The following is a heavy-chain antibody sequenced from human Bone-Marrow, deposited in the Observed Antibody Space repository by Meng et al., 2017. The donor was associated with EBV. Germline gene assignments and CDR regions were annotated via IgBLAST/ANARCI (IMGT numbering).Heavy chain of an antibody. Sequence: EVQLVESGGGLVQPGGSLRFAWAASEFTFSTYWMHWVRQAPGKGLVWVSRINTDGSSTSYADSVKGRFSISRDNAKKTLYLQMNSLTVDDTAMYYCVRGYGGSYLGGDHWGQGTLVTVSS. CDR1: EFTFSTYW. J-gene: IGHJ5*02. V-gene: IGHV3-74*01. D-gene: IGHD1-26*01. CDR2: INTDGSST. CDR3: VRGYGGSYLGGDH.